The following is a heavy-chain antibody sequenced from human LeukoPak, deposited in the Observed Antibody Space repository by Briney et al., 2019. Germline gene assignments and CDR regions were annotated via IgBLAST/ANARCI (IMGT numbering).Heavy chain of an antibody. CDR2: ISAYNGNT. D-gene: IGHD2-2*01. CDR1: GYTFTSYG. Sequence: GASVKVSCKASGYTFTSYGISWVRQAPGQGLEWMGWISAYNGNTNYAQKLQGRVTMTTDTSTSTAYMELRSLRSDDTAVYYCARDRGYCSSTSCYGLDYWGQGTLVTVSS. J-gene: IGHJ4*02. V-gene: IGHV1-18*01. CDR3: ARDRGYCSSTSCYGLDY.